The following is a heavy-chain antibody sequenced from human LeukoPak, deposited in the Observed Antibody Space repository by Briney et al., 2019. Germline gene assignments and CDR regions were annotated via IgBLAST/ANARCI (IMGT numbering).Heavy chain of an antibody. J-gene: IGHJ6*02. V-gene: IGHV3-33*01. CDR1: GFTFSDYG. Sequence: GGSLRLSCAASGFTFSDYGMHWVRQAPGKGLEWVAVIWFDGSNQYYADSVKGRFTVSKYFSENTLYLQMNSLRAEDTAVYYCARDHKVRGIVADYFYGMDVWGQGTTVTVSS. CDR2: IWFDGSNQ. D-gene: IGHD3-10*01. CDR3: ARDHKVRGIVADYFYGMDV.